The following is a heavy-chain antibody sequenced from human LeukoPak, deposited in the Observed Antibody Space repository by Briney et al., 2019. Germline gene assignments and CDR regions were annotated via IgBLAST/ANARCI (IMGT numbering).Heavy chain of an antibody. D-gene: IGHD1-14*01. J-gene: IGHJ6*03. CDR1: GFTFEAYG. Sequence: GGSLRLSCAASGFTFEAYGMSWVRQAPGKGLEWVSGINWNGGDTGYADSVKGRFTISRDNAKKSLYLQMDSLRAEDTALYFCARGLTTYYCYYYSMDVWGKGTTVPVSS. CDR3: ARGLTTYYCYYYSMDV. V-gene: IGHV3-20*04. CDR2: INWNGGDT.